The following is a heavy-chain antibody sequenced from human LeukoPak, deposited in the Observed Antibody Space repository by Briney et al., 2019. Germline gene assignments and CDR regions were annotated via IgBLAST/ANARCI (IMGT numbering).Heavy chain of an antibody. Sequence: GGSRRLSWAASGSTFSTFWIHWVRQAPGEGPVWVSRINNDGSTTNYADSVKGRFTISRDNAKNTLYLQMNSLTDDDTAVYYCATAGQYRFDNWGQGTLVTVSS. J-gene: IGHJ5*02. V-gene: IGHV3-74*01. CDR2: INNDGSTT. CDR1: GSTFSTFW. CDR3: ATAGQYRFDN. D-gene: IGHD6-19*01.